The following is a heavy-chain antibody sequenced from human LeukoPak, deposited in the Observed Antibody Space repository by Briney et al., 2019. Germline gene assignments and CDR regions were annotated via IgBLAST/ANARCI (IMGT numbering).Heavy chain of an antibody. Sequence: GASVKVSCKASGYTFTNYDINWVRQAPGQGLEWMGGIIPISGTANYAQKFQGRVTITADESTSTAYMELSSLRSEDTAVYYCARHIEMVTEFDYWGQGTLVTVSS. CDR3: ARHIEMVTEFDY. V-gene: IGHV1-69*13. CDR1: GYTFTNYD. D-gene: IGHD2-21*02. J-gene: IGHJ4*02. CDR2: IIPISGTA.